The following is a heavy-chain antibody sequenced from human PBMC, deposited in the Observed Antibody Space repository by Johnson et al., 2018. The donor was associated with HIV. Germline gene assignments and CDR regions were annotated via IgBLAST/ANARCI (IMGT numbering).Heavy chain of an antibody. J-gene: IGHJ3*02. CDR2: ISYDGSNK. V-gene: IGHV3-30-3*01. CDR3: ARDGPYYDSSGYYYGMVFYAFDI. Sequence: QVQLVESGGGLVQPGGSLRLSCAASGFTFSSYAMHWVRQAPGKGLAWVAVISYDGSNKYYADSVKGRFIISRDTSKNTLYLQMNSLRAEDTAVYYCARDGPYYDSSGYYYGMVFYAFDIWGQGTMVTVSS. D-gene: IGHD3-22*01. CDR1: GFTFSSYA.